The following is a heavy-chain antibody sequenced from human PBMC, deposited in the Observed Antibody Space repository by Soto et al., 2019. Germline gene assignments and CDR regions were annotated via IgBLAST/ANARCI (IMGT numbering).Heavy chain of an antibody. V-gene: IGHV1-69*04. CDR2: IIPILGIA. CDR3: ARDVEEQLVYFDY. Sequence: SVKVSCKASGGTFSSYTISWVRQAPGQGLEWMGRIIPILGIANYAQKFQGRVTITADKSTSTAYMELSSLRSEDTAVYYCARDVEEQLVYFDYWGQGTLVTVSS. D-gene: IGHD6-6*01. CDR1: GGTFSSYT. J-gene: IGHJ4*02.